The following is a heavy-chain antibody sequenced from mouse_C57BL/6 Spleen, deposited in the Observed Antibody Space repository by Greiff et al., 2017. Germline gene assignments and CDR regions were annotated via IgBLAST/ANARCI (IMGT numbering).Heavy chain of an antibody. CDR3: ARNSPYYSNVGFAY. D-gene: IGHD2-5*01. J-gene: IGHJ3*01. CDR1: GFSLTSYG. CDR2: IWSGGST. V-gene: IGHV2-2*01. Sequence: VQLQQSGPGLVQPSPRLTISCTASGFSLTSYGVHWVRQSPGKGLEWLGVIWSGGSTDYNAAFLSRLSISTDNSKSQASFKMNSLQADDTAIYYCARNSPYYSNVGFAYWGQGTLVTVSA.